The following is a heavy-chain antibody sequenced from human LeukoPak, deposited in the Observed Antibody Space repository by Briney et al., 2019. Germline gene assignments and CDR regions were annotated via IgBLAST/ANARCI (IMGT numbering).Heavy chain of an antibody. Sequence: PGGSLRLSCAASGFTFSSYSMNWVRQAPGKGLKWVSSISGSSSYIYYADSVKGRFTISRDNAKNSLYLQMNSLRAEDTAVYYCARSGGSQGHYWGQGTLVTVSS. J-gene: IGHJ4*02. D-gene: IGHD1-26*01. V-gene: IGHV3-21*01. CDR2: ISGSSSYI. CDR3: ARSGGSQGHY. CDR1: GFTFSSYS.